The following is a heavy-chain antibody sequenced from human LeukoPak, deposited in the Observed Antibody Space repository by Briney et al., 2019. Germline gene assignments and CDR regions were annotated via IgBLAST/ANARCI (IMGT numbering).Heavy chain of an antibody. D-gene: IGHD3-16*01. J-gene: IGHJ4*02. Sequence: SETLSLTCAVYGGSFSGYYWSWIRQPPGKGLEWIGEINHSGSTNYNPSLKSRVTITSDTSNDQFSLKLSSVTAADTAMYYCARWGVPSFDFWGRGTLVTVSS. CDR1: GGSFSGYY. V-gene: IGHV4-34*01. CDR2: INHSGST. CDR3: ARWGVPSFDF.